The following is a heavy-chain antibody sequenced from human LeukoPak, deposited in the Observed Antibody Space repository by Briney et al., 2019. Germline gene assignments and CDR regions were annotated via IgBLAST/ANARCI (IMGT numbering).Heavy chain of an antibody. CDR2: TYFRSVWIF. Sequence: SQTLSLTCAVSGDSVSGKTVAWNWIRLSPSRGLEWVGRTYFRSVWIFEYALPVKGRVTISPDTSKNQFSLHLNSVSPDDAAVYYCARAPDDLVHGRAFDIWGQGTVVTVSS. V-gene: IGHV6-1*01. J-gene: IGHJ3*02. CDR1: GDSVSGKTVA. CDR3: ARAPDDLVHGRAFDI. D-gene: IGHD3-3*01.